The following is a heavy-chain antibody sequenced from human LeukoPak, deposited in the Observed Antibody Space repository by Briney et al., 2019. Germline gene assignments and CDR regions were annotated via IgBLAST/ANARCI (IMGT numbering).Heavy chain of an antibody. V-gene: IGHV4-31*03. Sequence: TLSLTCTVSGGSISSGGYYWSWIRQHPGKGLEWIGYMDYSGSTYYNPSLKSRVTMSVDTSNNQFSLKLSSVTAADTAVFYCATSAWVAGPWLDPWGQGTLVTVSS. J-gene: IGHJ5*02. CDR1: GGSISSGGYY. D-gene: IGHD6-19*01. CDR2: MDYSGST. CDR3: ATSAWVAGPWLDP.